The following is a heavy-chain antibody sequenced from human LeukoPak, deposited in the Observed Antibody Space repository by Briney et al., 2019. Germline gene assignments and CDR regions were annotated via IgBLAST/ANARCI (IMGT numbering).Heavy chain of an antibody. J-gene: IGHJ4*02. CDR1: GGSISSSSYY. CDR2: IYYSGST. V-gene: IGHV4-39*07. Sequence: SETLSLTCTVSGGSISSSSYYWGWIRQPPGKGLEWIGSIYYSGSTYYNPSLKSRVTISVDRSKNQFSLKLSSVTAADTAVYYCARDPQYGGIDYWGQGTLVTVSS. CDR3: ARDPQYGGIDY. D-gene: IGHD4-23*01.